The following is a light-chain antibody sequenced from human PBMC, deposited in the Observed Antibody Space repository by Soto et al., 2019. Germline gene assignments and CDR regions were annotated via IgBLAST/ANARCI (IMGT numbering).Light chain of an antibody. Sequence: EVVLTQFPGTLSLSPWDRATLSCRASQSVSSYLAWYQQKPGQAPRLLIYGASTRATGIPARFSGSGSGTEFTLTISSLQSEDFAVYFCQQYNNWPPITFGQGTRLEIK. V-gene: IGKV3-15*01. CDR2: GAS. CDR1: QSVSSY. CDR3: QQYNNWPPIT. J-gene: IGKJ5*01.